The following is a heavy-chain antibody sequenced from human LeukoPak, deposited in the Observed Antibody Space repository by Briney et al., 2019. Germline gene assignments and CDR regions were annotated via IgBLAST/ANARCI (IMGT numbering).Heavy chain of an antibody. CDR2: IYHSGTT. CDR3: VKEPGGNHF. V-gene: IGHV4-38-2*02. CDR1: GFSISSGYY. J-gene: IGHJ4*02. D-gene: IGHD1-26*01. Sequence: SETLSLTCTVSGFSISSGYYWVWIRQPPGKGLEWIGSIYHSGTTYYNPSLRSRVTISVDTSKNQFSLQLSSVTAADTAVYYCVKEPGGNHFWGQGTLVTVSS.